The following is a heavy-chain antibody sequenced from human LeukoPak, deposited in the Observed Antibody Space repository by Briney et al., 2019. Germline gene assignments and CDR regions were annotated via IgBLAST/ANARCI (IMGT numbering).Heavy chain of an antibody. CDR1: GFTFSSYA. J-gene: IGHJ4*02. CDR2: ISGSGGST. Sequence: PGGSLRLSCAASGFTFSSYAMSWVRQAPGKGLEWVSAISGSGGSTYYADSVKGRFTISRDNSENTLYLQMGSLRAEDMAVYYCARSLIPYDFWSEWDYWGQGTLVTVSS. D-gene: IGHD3-3*01. V-gene: IGHV3-23*01. CDR3: ARSLIPYDFWSEWDY.